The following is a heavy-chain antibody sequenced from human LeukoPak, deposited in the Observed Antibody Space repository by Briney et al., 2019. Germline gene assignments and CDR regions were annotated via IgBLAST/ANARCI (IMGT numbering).Heavy chain of an antibody. CDR3: ASLGNYYDSSGYFNY. J-gene: IGHJ4*02. V-gene: IGHV1-46*01. D-gene: IGHD3-22*01. CDR2: INPSGGST. CDR1: GYTFTSYD. Sequence: ASVKVSCKASGYTFTSYDINWVRQAPGQGLEWMGIINPSGGSTSYAQKFQGRVTMTRDMSTSTVYMELSSLRSEDTAVYYCASLGNYYDSSGYFNYWGQGTLVTVSS.